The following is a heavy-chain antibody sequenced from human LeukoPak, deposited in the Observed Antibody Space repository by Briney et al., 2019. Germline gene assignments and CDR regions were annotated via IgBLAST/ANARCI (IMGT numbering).Heavy chain of an antibody. CDR2: ISASSGYI. CDR1: GFTVSSNY. CDR3: ARVPDYGDYFDY. J-gene: IGHJ4*02. V-gene: IGHV3-21*06. D-gene: IGHD4-17*01. Sequence: GGSLRLSCAASGFTVSSNYMSWVRQAPGKGLEWVSSISASSGYIYYADSVKGRFTISRDNAKNSLYLQMNSLRAEDTAVYYCARVPDYGDYFDYWGQGTLVTVSS.